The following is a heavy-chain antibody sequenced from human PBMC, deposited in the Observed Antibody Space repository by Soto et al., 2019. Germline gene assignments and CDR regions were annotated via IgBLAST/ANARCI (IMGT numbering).Heavy chain of an antibody. V-gene: IGHV3-23*01. CDR3: AKKAGIISRYGLDV. Sequence: PGGSLRLSCAASGFTFSSFAMNWVRQAPGKGLEWVAVISGNATSTYYADSVKGRFTISRDNSKNTMYLQTNSLRAEDTAVYYCAKKAGIISRYGLDVWGQGTTVTVSS. J-gene: IGHJ6*02. CDR1: GFTFSSFA. CDR2: ISGNATST.